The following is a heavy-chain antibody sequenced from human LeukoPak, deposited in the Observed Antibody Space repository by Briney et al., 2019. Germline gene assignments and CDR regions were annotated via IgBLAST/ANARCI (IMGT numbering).Heavy chain of an antibody. V-gene: IGHV3-48*03. Sequence: GGSLRLSCAASGFTFSSYEMNWVRQAPGKGLEWVSYISSSGSTIYYADSVKGRFTISRDNAYNSLYLQMNSLRAEDTAVYYCARVQSRSGYDFGYWGQGTLVTVSS. D-gene: IGHD5-12*01. CDR2: ISSSGSTI. CDR3: ARVQSRSGYDFGY. CDR1: GFTFSSYE. J-gene: IGHJ4*02.